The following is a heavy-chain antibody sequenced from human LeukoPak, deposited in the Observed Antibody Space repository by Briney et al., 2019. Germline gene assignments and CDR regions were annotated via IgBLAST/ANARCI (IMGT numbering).Heavy chain of an antibody. CDR2: IKTKTDAGTP. D-gene: IGHD1-26*01. Sequence: PGGSLRLSCVGTGFNFSIAWISWVRQAPGKGLEWVARIKTKTDAGTPDYAAPVKGRFTISRDDSRNTLYLNMNSLKSEDTAMYFCSTVLLWGRGTLVTVSS. V-gene: IGHV3-15*01. CDR1: GFNFSIAW. CDR3: STVLL. J-gene: IGHJ4*02.